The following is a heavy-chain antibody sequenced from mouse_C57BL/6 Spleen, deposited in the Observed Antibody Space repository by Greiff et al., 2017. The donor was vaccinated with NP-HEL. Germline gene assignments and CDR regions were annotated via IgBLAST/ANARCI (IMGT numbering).Heavy chain of an antibody. J-gene: IGHJ2*01. CDR3: ARMAITIN. D-gene: IGHD1-3*01. CDR2: INSNGGST. Sequence: DVHLVESGGGLVQPGGSLKLSCAASGFTFSSYGMSWVRQTPDKRLELVATINSNGGSTYYPDSVKGRFTISRDNAKNTLYLQMSSLKSEDTAMYYCARMAITINWGQGTTLTVSS. V-gene: IGHV5-6-3*01. CDR1: GFTFSSYG.